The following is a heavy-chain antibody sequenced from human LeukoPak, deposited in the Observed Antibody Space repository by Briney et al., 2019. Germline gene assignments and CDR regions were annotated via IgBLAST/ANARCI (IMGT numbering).Heavy chain of an antibody. CDR1: GFTFSSYS. V-gene: IGHV3-21*01. D-gene: IGHD3-3*01. CDR2: ISSSSSYI. Sequence: GGSLRLSCAASGFTFSSYSMNWVRQAPGKGLEWVSSISSSSSYIYYADSVKGRFTISRDNAKNSLYLQMNSLRAEDTAVYYCARGHYDFWSGYYATQGYFDYWGQGTLVTVSS. J-gene: IGHJ4*02. CDR3: ARGHYDFWSGYYATQGYFDY.